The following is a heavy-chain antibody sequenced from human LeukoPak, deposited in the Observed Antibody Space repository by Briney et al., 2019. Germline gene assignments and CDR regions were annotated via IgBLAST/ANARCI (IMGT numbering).Heavy chain of an antibody. V-gene: IGHV3-30*18. D-gene: IGHD6-19*01. CDR1: GFTFSVYG. J-gene: IGHJ4*02. CDR3: AKVRWDNSGWYYLDY. CDR2: ISYDGSSK. Sequence: GTSLRLSCAASGFTFSVYGMHWVRQAPGKGLEWVAVISYDGSSKYYADSVKGRFTIYRDNSKNTLYLQMNSLRAEDTAVYYCAKVRWDNSGWYYLDYWGQGTLVTVSS.